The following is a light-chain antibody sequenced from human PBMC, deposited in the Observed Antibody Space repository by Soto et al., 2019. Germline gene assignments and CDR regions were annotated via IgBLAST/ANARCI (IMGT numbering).Light chain of an antibody. CDR1: QSVSSNY. Sequence: EIVLTQSPVTLSLSPGEIATLSCSASQSVSSNYLAWYQQKPGQSPRLLIYGASSRATGIPDRFSGSGSGTDFTLTISRLEPEDFAVYYCQKYSNSPRKFGQGTKVDIK. V-gene: IGKV3-20*01. CDR2: GAS. CDR3: QKYSNSPRK. J-gene: IGKJ1*01.